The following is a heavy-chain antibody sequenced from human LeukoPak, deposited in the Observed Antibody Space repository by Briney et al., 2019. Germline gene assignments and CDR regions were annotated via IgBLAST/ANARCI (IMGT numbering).Heavy chain of an antibody. D-gene: IGHD3-3*01. Sequence: GGSLRLSCAASGVTLSSYAMSWARQAPGKGLEWVSGISSSSSGGNTYYADSVKGRFTISRDNSKNTLYLQMNSLRAEDTAVYYCAKVSDFWSGYYTEVGHYWGQGTLVTVSS. CDR2: ISSSSSGGNT. J-gene: IGHJ4*02. CDR3: AKVSDFWSGYYTEVGHY. V-gene: IGHV3-23*01. CDR1: GVTLSSYA.